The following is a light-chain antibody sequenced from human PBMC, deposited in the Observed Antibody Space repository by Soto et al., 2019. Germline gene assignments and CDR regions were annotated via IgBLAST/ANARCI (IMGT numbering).Light chain of an antibody. V-gene: IGKV1-39*01. CDR3: QQSYSTPYT. CDR2: AAS. J-gene: IGKJ2*01. CDR1: QSISSY. Sequence: DIPMTQSPSSLSASVGDRVTITCRARQSISSYLNWYQQKPGKAPKLLVYAASSLQSGVPSRFSGSRSGTDFTLTISCLQPEDFATYYCQQSYSTPYTFVQGTKLEIK.